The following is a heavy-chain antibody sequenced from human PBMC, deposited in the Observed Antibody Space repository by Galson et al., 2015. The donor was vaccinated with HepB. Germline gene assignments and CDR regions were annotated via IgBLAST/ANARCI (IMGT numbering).Heavy chain of an antibody. Sequence: SGYTFSSYSITWVRQAPGQGLEWMGWINAYSRNTDYARQLQGRVTMTTDTSTSTAYMELRSLRSDDTAVYYCARGALVAVVGATQNNWFDPWGQGTLVTVSS. CDR3: ARGALVAVVGATQNNWFDP. D-gene: IGHD2-15*01. CDR1: GYTFSSYS. CDR2: INAYSRNT. V-gene: IGHV1-18*01. J-gene: IGHJ5*02.